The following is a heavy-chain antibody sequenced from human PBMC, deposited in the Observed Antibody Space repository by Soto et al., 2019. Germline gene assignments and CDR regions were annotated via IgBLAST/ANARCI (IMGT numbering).Heavy chain of an antibody. CDR1: GFTFSSYA. CDR2: ISSNGGST. CDR3: ANRIVVVPAARDNWFDP. Sequence: GGSLRLSCAASGFTFSSYAMHWVRQAPGKGLEYVSAISSNGGSTYYANSVKGRFTISRDNSKNTLYLQMGSLRAEDMAVYYCANRIVVVPAARDNWFDPWGQGTLVTVSS. D-gene: IGHD2-2*01. J-gene: IGHJ5*02. V-gene: IGHV3-64*01.